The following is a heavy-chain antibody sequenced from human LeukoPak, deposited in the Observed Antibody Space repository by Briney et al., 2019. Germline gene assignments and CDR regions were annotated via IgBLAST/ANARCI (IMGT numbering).Heavy chain of an antibody. CDR1: AFIFSGHW. V-gene: IGHV3-7*03. CDR3: ARVGDYDSSGYYYVDLFWAFDI. CDR2: IKEDGSER. J-gene: IGHJ3*02. Sequence: GGSLRLSCEGSAFIFSGHWMNWVRQTPGKGLEWVASIKEDGSERQYVDSVKGRFSISRDNTKGSLFLQLNSLRAEDTAVYYCARVGDYDSSGYYYVDLFWAFDIWGQGTMVTVSS. D-gene: IGHD3-22*01.